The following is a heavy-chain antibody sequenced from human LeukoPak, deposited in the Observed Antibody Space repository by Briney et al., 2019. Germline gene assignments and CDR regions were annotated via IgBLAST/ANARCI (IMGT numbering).Heavy chain of an antibody. J-gene: IGHJ6*02. D-gene: IGHD6-19*01. CDR3: ARATTSGWPYYYGMDV. Sequence: SQTLSLTCTVSGGSISSGGYYWSWIRQHPGKGLEWIGYIYYSGSTYYNPSLKSRVTISVDTSKNQFSLKLSSVTAADTAVYYCARATTSGWPYYYGMDVWGQGTTVTVSS. V-gene: IGHV4-31*03. CDR2: IYYSGST. CDR1: GGSISSGGYY.